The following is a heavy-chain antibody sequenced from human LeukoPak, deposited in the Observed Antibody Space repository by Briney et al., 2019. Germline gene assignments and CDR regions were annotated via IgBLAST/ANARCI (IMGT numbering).Heavy chain of an antibody. CDR1: GFTVSSYY. CDR2: ISGSGGST. CDR3: GGDYGSASYYYYYMDV. Sequence: QPGGSLRLSCAASGFTVSSYYMNWVRQAPGKGLEWVSAISGSGGSTYYADSVKGRFTISRDNSKNTLYLQMNSLRAEDTAVYSCGGDYGSASYYYYYMDVWGKGTTVTVSS. J-gene: IGHJ6*03. V-gene: IGHV3-23*01. D-gene: IGHD3-10*01.